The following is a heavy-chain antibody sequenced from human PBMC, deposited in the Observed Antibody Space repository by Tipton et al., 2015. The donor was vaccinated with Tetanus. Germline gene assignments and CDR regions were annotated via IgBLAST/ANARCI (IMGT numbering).Heavy chain of an antibody. CDR1: GYNFTVYY. V-gene: IGHV5-51*01. D-gene: IGHD1-1*01. Sequence: QLVQSGAEVKKPGESLQISCKGSGYNFTVYYIGWVRQMPGKGLEWMGIVYPGDSTTKYSPSFQGQVTISADRSITTAYLRWSSLKASDTAIYYCARRRTTTALANYFDSWGQGTQVTVSS. J-gene: IGHJ4*02. CDR2: VYPGDSTT. CDR3: ARRRTTTALANYFDS.